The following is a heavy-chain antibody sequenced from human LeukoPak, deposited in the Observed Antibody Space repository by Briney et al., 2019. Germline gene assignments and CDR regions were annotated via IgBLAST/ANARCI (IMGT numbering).Heavy chain of an antibody. CDR2: IYDSGTT. CDR3: AGRRSSGWYAY. V-gene: IGHV3-53*01. CDR1: GFTFSSNY. D-gene: IGHD6-19*01. J-gene: IGHJ4*02. Sequence: GGSLRISCATSGFTFSSNYMNWVRQDPGKGLEWVSVIYDSGTTYYADSVKGRFLIFRDTSKNTVDLQMNSLRVEDTAVYYCAGRRSSGWYAYWGQGTLVTVSS.